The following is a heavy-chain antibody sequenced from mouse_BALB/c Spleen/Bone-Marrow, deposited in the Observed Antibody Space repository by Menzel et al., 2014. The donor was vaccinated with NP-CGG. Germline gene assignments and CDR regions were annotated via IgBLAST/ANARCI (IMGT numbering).Heavy chain of an antibody. CDR1: GFNIKDTY. V-gene: IGHV14-3*02. D-gene: IGHD4-1*01. Sequence: EVQLQQSGAELVTPGASVKLSCTASGFNIKDTYMHWVKQRPEQGLEWIGRIDPANGNTKYDPKFQGKATITADTSSNAAYLQLSRLTAEDTAVYCCAGWELGRAWFAYWGQGTLVTVSA. CDR3: AGWELGRAWFAY. CDR2: IDPANGNT. J-gene: IGHJ3*01.